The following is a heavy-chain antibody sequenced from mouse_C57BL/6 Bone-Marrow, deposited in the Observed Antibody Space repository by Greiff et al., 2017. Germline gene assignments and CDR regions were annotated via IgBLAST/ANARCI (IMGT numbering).Heavy chain of an antibody. J-gene: IGHJ3*01. Sequence: QVQLQQSGAELARPGASVKLSCKASGYTFTSYGISWVKQRTGQGLEWIGEIYPRSGNTYYNEKFKGQATLTADKSSSTAYMELRSLTSEDSAVYFCARIYYYGSGGFAYWGQGTLVTVSA. CDR1: GYTFTSYG. V-gene: IGHV1-81*01. D-gene: IGHD1-1*01. CDR2: IYPRSGNT. CDR3: ARIYYYGSGGFAY.